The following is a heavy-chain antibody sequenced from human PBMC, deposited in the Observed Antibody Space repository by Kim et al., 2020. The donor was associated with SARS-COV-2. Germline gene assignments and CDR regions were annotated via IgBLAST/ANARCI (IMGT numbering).Heavy chain of an antibody. Sequence: SETLSLTCTVSGGSISSGGYYWSWIRQHPGKGLEWIGYIYYSGSTYYNPSLKSRVTISVDTSKNQFSLKLSSVTAADTAVYYCARVSRDYWFDPWGQGTLVTVSS. CDR3: ARVSRDYWFDP. V-gene: IGHV4-31*03. CDR1: GGSISSGGYY. CDR2: IYYSGST. J-gene: IGHJ5*02.